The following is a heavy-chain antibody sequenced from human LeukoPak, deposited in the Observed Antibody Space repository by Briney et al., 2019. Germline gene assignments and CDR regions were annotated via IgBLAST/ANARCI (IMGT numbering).Heavy chain of an antibody. CDR2: IYHSGST. CDR3: TKGDKGAFDI. J-gene: IGHJ3*02. D-gene: IGHD5-24*01. V-gene: IGHV4-30-2*01. Sequence: PSQTLSLTCAVSGGSISSGGYSWSWIRQPPGKGLEWIGCIYHSGSTYYNPSLKSRVTISVDRSKNQFSLKLSSVTAADTAVYYCTKGDKGAFDIWGQGTMVTVSS. CDR1: GGSISSGGYS.